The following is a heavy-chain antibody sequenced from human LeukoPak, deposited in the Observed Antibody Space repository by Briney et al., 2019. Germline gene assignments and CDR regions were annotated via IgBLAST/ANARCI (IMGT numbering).Heavy chain of an antibody. CDR2: ISVDGGDI. CDR1: RFAFHNYA. CDR3: GKDPNGNFIGAFDF. Sequence: LTGGSLRLSCAASRFAFHNYAMTWIRQAPERGLEWVSSISVDGGDIKYTDSAKGRFTISRDNSKGTLYLQMDSLRVEDTAVYYCGKDPNGNFIGAFDFWGQGTMVTVSS. J-gene: IGHJ3*01. V-gene: IGHV3-23*01. D-gene: IGHD4-23*01.